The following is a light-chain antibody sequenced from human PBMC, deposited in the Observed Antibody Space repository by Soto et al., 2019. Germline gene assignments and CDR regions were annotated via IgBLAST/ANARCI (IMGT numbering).Light chain of an antibody. V-gene: IGKV3D-11*03. J-gene: IGKJ1*01. CDR1: QSINTN. Sequence: EIVLTQSPATLSLSPGERATLSCRASQSINTNLAWYQQKPGQAPRLLIYDASNRATGIPDRFSGSGSGTDFTLTISRLEPEDFAVYYCQQYRTFGQGTKVDIK. CDR3: QQYRT. CDR2: DAS.